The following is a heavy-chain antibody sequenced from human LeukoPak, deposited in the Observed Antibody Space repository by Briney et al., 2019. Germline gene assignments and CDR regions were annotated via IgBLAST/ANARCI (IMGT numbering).Heavy chain of an antibody. CDR1: GYTFTGYY. J-gene: IGHJ6*02. V-gene: IGHV1-8*02. CDR2: MNPNSGNT. Sequence: ASVKVSCKASGYTFTGYYMHWVRQATGQGLEWMGWMNPNSGNTGYAQKFQGRVTMTRNTSISTAYMELSSLRSEDTAVYYCARVPDPRRFYYYYGMDVWGQGTTVTVSS. CDR3: ARVPDPRRFYYYYGMDV.